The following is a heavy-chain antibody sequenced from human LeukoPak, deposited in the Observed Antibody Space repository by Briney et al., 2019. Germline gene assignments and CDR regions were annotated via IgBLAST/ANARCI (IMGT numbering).Heavy chain of an antibody. CDR3: ARDLSWVAGILDY. D-gene: IGHD6-19*01. J-gene: IGHJ4*02. CDR2: IIPILGIA. V-gene: IGHV1-69*04. CDR1: VGTFSSYT. Sequence: SVKVSCKASVGTFSSYTISWVRQAPGQGLEWMGRIIPILGIANYAQKFQGRVTITADKSTSTAYMELSSLRSEDTAVYYCARDLSWVAGILDYWGQGTLVTVSS.